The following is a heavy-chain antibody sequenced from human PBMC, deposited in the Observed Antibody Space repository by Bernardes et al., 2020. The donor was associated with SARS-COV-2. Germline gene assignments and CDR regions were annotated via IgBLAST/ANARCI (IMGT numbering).Heavy chain of an antibody. CDR1: GYTFTAYY. J-gene: IGHJ4*02. D-gene: IGHD1-26*01. CDR2: INPSRCIT. V-gene: IGHV1-2*02. Sequence: ASVKVSCKTSGYTFTAYYMHWVRQAPGQGLAWMGWINPSRCITNYAQKFQGRVTMTRDTSITTAYMELSGLKSDDTAVYYCARGPVGTPDFWGQGTRVTVSS. CDR3: ARGPVGTPDF.